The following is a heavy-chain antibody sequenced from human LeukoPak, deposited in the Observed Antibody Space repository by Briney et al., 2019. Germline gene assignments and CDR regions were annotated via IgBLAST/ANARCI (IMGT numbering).Heavy chain of an antibody. CDR1: GTSISSGAYS. D-gene: IGHD3-3*01. CDR3: ARTITIFGALGYFDY. Sequence: SETLSLTCTVSGTSISSGAYSWSGVRQHPGKGLGWIAYIYYSGNTYYNPSLKRRVTISVDTSKNQFSLKLSSVTAADTAVYYCARTITIFGALGYFDYWGQGTLVTVSS. V-gene: IGHV4-31*03. CDR2: IYYSGNT. J-gene: IGHJ4*02.